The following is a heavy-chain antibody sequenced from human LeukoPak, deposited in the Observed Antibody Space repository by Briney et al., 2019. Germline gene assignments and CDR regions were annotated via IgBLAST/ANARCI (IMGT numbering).Heavy chain of an antibody. J-gene: IGHJ6*04. CDR2: IRSKANSYAT. D-gene: IGHD2-2*01. CDR3: TRLQTIHCSSTSCYLYGMDV. Sequence: GGSLRLSCAASGFTFSGSAMHWVRQASGKGLEWVGRIRSKANSYATAYAASEKGRFTISRDDSKNTAYLQMNSLKTEDTAVYYCTRLQTIHCSSTSCYLYGMDVWGKGTTVTVSS. V-gene: IGHV3-73*01. CDR1: GFTFSGSA.